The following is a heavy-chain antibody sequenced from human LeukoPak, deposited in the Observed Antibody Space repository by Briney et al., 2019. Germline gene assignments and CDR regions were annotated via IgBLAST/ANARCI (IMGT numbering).Heavy chain of an antibody. Sequence: GGSLRLSCAASGFTFSSYGMHWVRQAPGKGLEWVAVISYDGSNKYYADSVKGRFTISRDNSMNTLYLQMNSLRAEDTAVYYCAKDRYYYGSGSYYNVGYWGQGTLVTVSS. CDR1: GFTFSSYG. CDR2: ISYDGSNK. J-gene: IGHJ4*02. V-gene: IGHV3-30*18. D-gene: IGHD3-10*01. CDR3: AKDRYYYGSGSYYNVGY.